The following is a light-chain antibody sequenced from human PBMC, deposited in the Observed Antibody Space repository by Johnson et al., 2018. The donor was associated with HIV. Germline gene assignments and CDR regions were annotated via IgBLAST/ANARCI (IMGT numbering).Light chain of an antibody. V-gene: IGLV1-51*01. J-gene: IGLJ1*01. CDR1: SSNIGNNY. CDR2: DTY. CDR3: GTGDRRRSAYV. Sequence: QSVLTQSPSVSAAPGQKVTISCSGSSSNIGNNYVSRYQQLPGTAPKLLIYDTYKRPSGIPDRFSGSKSGTSATLGITGLQTGDEADYYCGTGDRRRSAYVFGAGTKVTFL.